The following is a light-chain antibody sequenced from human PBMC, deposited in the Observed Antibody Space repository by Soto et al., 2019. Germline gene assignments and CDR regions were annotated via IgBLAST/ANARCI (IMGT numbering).Light chain of an antibody. Sequence: QSVLTQPASVSGSPGQSITISCTGTSSDVGGYNYVSWYQQHPGKAPKLMIYDVSNRPSGVSNRFSGSKSGNTASLTISGLQAEDEADYYCSSYTSSTDVFGPGTKVTVL. CDR1: SSDVGGYNY. CDR3: SSYTSSTDV. CDR2: DVS. V-gene: IGLV2-14*01. J-gene: IGLJ1*01.